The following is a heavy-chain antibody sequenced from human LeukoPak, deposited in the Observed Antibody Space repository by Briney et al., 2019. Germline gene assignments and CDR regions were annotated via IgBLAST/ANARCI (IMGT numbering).Heavy chain of an antibody. CDR3: AKAPVTSCRGAYCYPFDS. D-gene: IGHD2-21*01. Sequence: PGGSLRLSCAASGFTFSNYEMHWVRQAPGKGLEWVSVIYSGGSTYYADSVKGRFTISRDNSKNTLYLQMNSLRAEDAAVYFCAKAPVTSCRGAYCYPFDSWGQGTLVTVSS. J-gene: IGHJ4*02. V-gene: IGHV3-53*01. CDR1: GFTFSNYE. CDR2: IYSGGST.